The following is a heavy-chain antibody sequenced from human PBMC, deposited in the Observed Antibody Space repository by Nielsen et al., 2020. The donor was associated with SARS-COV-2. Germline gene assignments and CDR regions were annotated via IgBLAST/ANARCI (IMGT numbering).Heavy chain of an antibody. CDR3: ARFGVFDDGMDV. CDR2: IYYSGST. Sequence: LRLSCTVSGGSISSYYWSWIRQHPGKGLEWIGYIYYSGSTYYNPSLKSRVTISVDTSKNQFSLKLSSVTAADTAVYYCARFGVFDDGMDVWGQGTTVTVSS. V-gene: IGHV4-31*03. CDR1: GGSISSYY. J-gene: IGHJ6*02. D-gene: IGHD3-10*01.